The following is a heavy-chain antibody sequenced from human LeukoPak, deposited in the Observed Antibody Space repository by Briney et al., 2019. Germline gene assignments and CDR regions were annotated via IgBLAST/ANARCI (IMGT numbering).Heavy chain of an antibody. CDR2: IYSSGST. V-gene: IGHV4-4*07. CDR1: GGSISSYY. Sequence: SETLSLTCTVSGGSISSYYWTWIRQPAGRGLEWIGRIYSSGSTDYNPSLKSRITMSLDTSKNQFSLKLRSVTAAGTAVYYCARVYCSGGNCYHFDHWGQGTLATVSS. D-gene: IGHD2-15*01. CDR3: ARVYCSGGNCYHFDH. J-gene: IGHJ4*02.